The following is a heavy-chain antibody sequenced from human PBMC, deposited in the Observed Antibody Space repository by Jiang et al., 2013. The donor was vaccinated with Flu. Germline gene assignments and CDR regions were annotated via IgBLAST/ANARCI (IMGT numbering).Heavy chain of an antibody. CDR2: IYYSGST. D-gene: IGHD2-2*03. CDR3: ARTNGYCSSTSCYAVPFDY. CDR1: GGSISSSSYY. Sequence: GSGLVKPSETLSLTCTVSGGSISSSSYYWGWIRQPPGKGPEWIGSIYYSGSTYYNPSLKSRVTISVDTSKNQFSLKLSSVTAADTAVYYCARTNGYCSSTSCYAVPFDYWGQGTLVTVSS. J-gene: IGHJ4*02. V-gene: IGHV4-39*01.